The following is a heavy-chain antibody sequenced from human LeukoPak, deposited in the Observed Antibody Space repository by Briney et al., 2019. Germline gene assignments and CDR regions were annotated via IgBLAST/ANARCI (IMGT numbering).Heavy chain of an antibody. D-gene: IGHD1-26*01. CDR1: GGSVSSGSYY. J-gene: IGHJ4*02. CDR2: IYYSGST. Sequence: SETLSLTCTVSGGSVSSGSYYWSWIRQPPGKGLEWIGYIYYSGSTNYNPSLKRRVTISVDTSKNQFSLKLSSVTAADTAVYYCARGIVGFPVDYWGQGTLVTVSS. CDR3: ARGIVGFPVDY. V-gene: IGHV4-61*01.